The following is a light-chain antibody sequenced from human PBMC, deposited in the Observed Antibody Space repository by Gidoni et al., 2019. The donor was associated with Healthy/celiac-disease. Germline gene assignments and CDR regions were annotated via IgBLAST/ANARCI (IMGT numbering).Light chain of an antibody. CDR3: QQRSNWRCS. CDR2: DAS. J-gene: IGKJ2*04. CDR1: QSVSSY. V-gene: IGKV3-11*01. Sequence: DIVLTQSPATLSLSPGDRATISCRASQSVSSYLAWYHQKPGQAPRLLIYDASKRATGIPARFSGSGSGTDFTLTISSLEPEDFAVYYCQQRSNWRCSFGQGTKLESK.